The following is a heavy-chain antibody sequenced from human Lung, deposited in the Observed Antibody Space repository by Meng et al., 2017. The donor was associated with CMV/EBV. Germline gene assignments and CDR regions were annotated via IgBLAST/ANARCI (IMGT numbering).Heavy chain of an antibody. J-gene: IGHJ3*02. D-gene: IGHD3-22*01. Sequence: SXTXSLXCAVYGGSFSGYYWSWIRQPPGKGLEWIAEINQSGSTNRNPTLKSRVTISVDTSKNLFSLNLTSVTAADTAVYYCARKDYYDISGHAFDIWGQGKXVTVSS. CDR1: GGSFSGYY. CDR3: ARKDYYDISGHAFDI. CDR2: INQSGST. V-gene: IGHV4-34*01.